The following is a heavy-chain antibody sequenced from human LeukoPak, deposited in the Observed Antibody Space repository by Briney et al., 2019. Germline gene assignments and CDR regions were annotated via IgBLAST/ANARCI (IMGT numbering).Heavy chain of an antibody. Sequence: GGSLRLSCAASGFTFSSYGMHWVRQAPGKGLEWVAFIRYDGSNKYYADSVKGRFTISRDNSKNTLYLQMNSLRAEDTAVYYCAKDRRVGAPWGYFDYWGQGTLVTVSS. J-gene: IGHJ4*02. CDR2: IRYDGSNK. D-gene: IGHD1-26*01. CDR3: AKDRRVGAPWGYFDY. CDR1: GFTFSSYG. V-gene: IGHV3-30*02.